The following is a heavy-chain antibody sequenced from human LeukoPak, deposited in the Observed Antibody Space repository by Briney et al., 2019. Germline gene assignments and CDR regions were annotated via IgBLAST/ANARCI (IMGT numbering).Heavy chain of an antibody. D-gene: IGHD3-22*01. CDR2: IKQDGSEK. J-gene: IGHJ4*02. CDR1: GFTFSSYW. V-gene: IGHV3-7*01. CDR3: ARGDYYDSSGYYPCDY. Sequence: GGSLRLSCAASGFTFSSYWMSWVRQAPGKGLEWVANIKQDGSEKYYVDSVKGRFTISRDNAKNSLYLQMNSLRAEDTAVYYCARGDYYDSSGYYPCDYWGQGTLVTVSS.